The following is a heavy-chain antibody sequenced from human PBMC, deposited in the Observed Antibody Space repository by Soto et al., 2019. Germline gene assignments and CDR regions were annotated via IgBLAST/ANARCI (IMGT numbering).Heavy chain of an antibody. J-gene: IGHJ5*02. CDR1: GGSFSGYY. D-gene: IGHD2-8*01. CDR3: ARGTDIVLMVYAVEPNWFDP. V-gene: IGHV4-34*01. CDR2: INHSGST. Sequence: SETLSLTCAVYGGSFSGYYWSWIRQPPGKGLEWIGEINHSGSTNYNPSLKSRVTISVDTSKNQFSLKLSSVTAADTAVYYCARGTDIVLMVYAVEPNWFDPWGQETLVTVSS.